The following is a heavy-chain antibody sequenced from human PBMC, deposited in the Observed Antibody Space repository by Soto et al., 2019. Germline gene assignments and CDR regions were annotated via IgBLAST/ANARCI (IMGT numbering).Heavy chain of an antibody. Sequence: QVQLVQSGAEVKKPGSSVKVSCQASGGIFSSNAISWVRQAPGQGLECMGGIHPIFDTTHYAQNFQCRVPITADESTRTACMELSSLKSEDTALCYCATGGRGYSSAPRFYFEYWGQGTLVTVSS. D-gene: IGHD5-18*01. CDR1: GGIFSSNA. CDR3: ATGGRGYSSAPRFYFEY. J-gene: IGHJ4*02. V-gene: IGHV1-69*01. CDR2: IHPIFDTT.